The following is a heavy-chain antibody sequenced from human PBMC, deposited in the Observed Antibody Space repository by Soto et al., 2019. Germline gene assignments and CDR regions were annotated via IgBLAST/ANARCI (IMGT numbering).Heavy chain of an antibody. D-gene: IGHD1-1*01. CDR2: IIPIFGTA. V-gene: IGHV1-69*12. Sequence: QVQLVQSGAEVKKPGSSVKVSCKASGGTFSSYAISWVRQAPGQGLEWMGGIIPIFGTANYAQKFQGRVTSTADESTSTAYMELSSLRSEDTAVYYCARDSSGAGTFYYYYYGMDVWGQGTTVTVSS. CDR3: ARDSSGAGTFYYYYYGMDV. CDR1: GGTFSSYA. J-gene: IGHJ6*02.